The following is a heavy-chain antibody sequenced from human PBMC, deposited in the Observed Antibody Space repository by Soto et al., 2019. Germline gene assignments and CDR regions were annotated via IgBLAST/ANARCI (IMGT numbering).Heavy chain of an antibody. D-gene: IGHD3-16*01. CDR3: ASLWGWSVAY. CDR2: IYYSGST. J-gene: IGHJ4*02. Sequence: QVQLQESGPGLVKPSETLSLTCTVSGGSISSYYWSWIRQPPGKGLEWIGYIYYSGSTNYNPSLTTRATPSVDTSTNPFPLTLSSVTAADTALYYCASLWGWSVAYWGQGTLVTVSS. CDR1: GGSISSYY. V-gene: IGHV4-59*08.